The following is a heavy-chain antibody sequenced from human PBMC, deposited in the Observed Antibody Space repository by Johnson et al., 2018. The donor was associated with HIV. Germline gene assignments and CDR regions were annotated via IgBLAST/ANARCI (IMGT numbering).Heavy chain of an antibody. CDR2: ISSGGST. CDR3: ARDVAATMIVVGGAYDAFDI. Sequence: VQLVESGGGLVQPGGSLRLSCAASGFTVSSNYMSWVRQAPGKGLEWVSVISSGGSTYYAESLQGRFTISRDKSKNTLYLQMNSLRAEDTAVYYCARDVAATMIVVGGAYDAFDIWGQGTMVTVSS. V-gene: IGHV3-66*01. D-gene: IGHD3-22*01. J-gene: IGHJ3*02. CDR1: GFTVSSNY.